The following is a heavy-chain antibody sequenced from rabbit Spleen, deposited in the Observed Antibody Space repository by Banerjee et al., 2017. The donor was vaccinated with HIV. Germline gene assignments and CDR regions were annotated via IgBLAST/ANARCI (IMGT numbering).Heavy chain of an antibody. CDR2: IVPIFGVT. V-gene: IGHV1S7*01. D-gene: IGHD6-1*01. CDR3: VREAGYGGYGDANL. Sequence: QELVESGGGLVQPGGSLKLSCKASRFDFSTCSMSWVRQVPGKGLEWIGYIVPIFGVTYYANWVNGRFTISSHNAQNTLYLQLNSLTAADTATYFCVREAGYGGYGDANLWGPGTLVTVS. CDR1: RFDFSTCS. J-gene: IGHJ4*01.